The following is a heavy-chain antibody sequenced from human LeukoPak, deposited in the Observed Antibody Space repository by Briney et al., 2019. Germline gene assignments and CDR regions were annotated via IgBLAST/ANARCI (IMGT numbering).Heavy chain of an antibody. CDR2: ISGSGGST. Sequence: PGGSLRLSCAASGFTFSSYAMSWVRQAPGKGLEWVSAISGSGGSTYYADSVKGRFTISRDNSKNTLYLQMNSLRAEDTAVYYCAKSPWVGSSGYYDYWGQGTLVTVSS. CDR1: GFTFSSYA. V-gene: IGHV3-23*01. CDR3: AKSPWVGSSGYYDY. J-gene: IGHJ4*02. D-gene: IGHD3-22*01.